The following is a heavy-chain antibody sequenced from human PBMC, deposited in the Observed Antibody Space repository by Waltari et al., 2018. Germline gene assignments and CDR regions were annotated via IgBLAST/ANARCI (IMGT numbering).Heavy chain of an antibody. Sequence: QVQLQESGPGLVKPSETLSLTCTVSGGSISSYYWSWIRQPPGKGLEWIGYIYYSGSTNDNPSLKSRVTISVDTSKNQFSLKLSSVTAADTAVYYCARVRQLVRNFDYWGQGTLVTVSS. CDR2: IYYSGST. V-gene: IGHV4-59*01. D-gene: IGHD6-13*01. CDR1: GGSISSYY. J-gene: IGHJ4*02. CDR3: ARVRQLVRNFDY.